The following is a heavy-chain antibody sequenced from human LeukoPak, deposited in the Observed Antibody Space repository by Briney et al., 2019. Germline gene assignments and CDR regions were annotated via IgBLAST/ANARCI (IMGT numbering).Heavy chain of an antibody. V-gene: IGHV3-23*01. CDR1: GFGFGQYE. D-gene: IGHD3-10*01. CDR2: ISDSGDST. CDR3: TKWSGFGND. Sequence: GGSLRLSCAASGFGFGQYEMNWVRQAPGKGLEWVSGISDSGDSTYYADSVKGRFTISRDNSRNTLYLEMNSLRAEDTAVYYCTKWSGFGNDWGQGTLVTVSS. J-gene: IGHJ4*02.